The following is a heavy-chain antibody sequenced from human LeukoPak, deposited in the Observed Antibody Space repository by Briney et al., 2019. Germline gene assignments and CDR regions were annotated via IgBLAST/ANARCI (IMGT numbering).Heavy chain of an antibody. CDR2: ISGSGGST. J-gene: IGHJ3*02. CDR1: GFTFSSYD. Sequence: PGGSLRLSCAASGFTFSSYDMSWVRQAPGKGLEWVSAISGSGGSTYYADSVKGRFTISRDNSKNTLYLQMNSLRAEDTAVYYCAKFSLDILTGYYNLDAFDIWGQGTMVTVSS. V-gene: IGHV3-23*01. D-gene: IGHD3-9*01. CDR3: AKFSLDILTGYYNLDAFDI.